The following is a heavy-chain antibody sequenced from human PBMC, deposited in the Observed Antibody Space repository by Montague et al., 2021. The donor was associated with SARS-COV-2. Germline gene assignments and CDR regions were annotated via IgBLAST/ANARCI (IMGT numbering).Heavy chain of an antibody. CDR1: GGSISSYY. J-gene: IGHJ4*02. CDR3: ARVGGYDLDYFDY. Sequence: SETPSLTCTVSGGSISSYYWSWIRQPPGKGLEWIGYIYYSGSTNYNPSLKSRVTISVDTSKNQFSLKLSSVTAADTAVYYCARVGGYDLDYFDYWGQGTLVTVSS. CDR2: IYYSGST. V-gene: IGHV4-59*01. D-gene: IGHD5-12*01.